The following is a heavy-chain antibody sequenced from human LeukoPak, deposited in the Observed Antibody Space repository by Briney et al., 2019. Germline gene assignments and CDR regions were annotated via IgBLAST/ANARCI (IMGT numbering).Heavy chain of an antibody. J-gene: IGHJ4*02. Sequence: SETLSLTCAVYGGSFSGYYWSWIRQPPGEGLEWIGEINHSGSTNYNPSLKSRVTISVDTSKNQFSLKLSSVTAADTAVYYCARGEDSSSSGYWGQGTLVTVSS. CDR1: GGSFSGYY. CDR3: ARGEDSSSSGY. V-gene: IGHV4-34*01. D-gene: IGHD6-13*01. CDR2: INHSGST.